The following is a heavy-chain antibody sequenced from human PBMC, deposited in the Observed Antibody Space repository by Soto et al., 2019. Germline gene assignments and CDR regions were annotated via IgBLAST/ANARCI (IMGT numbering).Heavy chain of an antibody. CDR1: GIIFDTYA. CDR3: AKEGCTSVNCYTTS. V-gene: IGHV3-23*01. D-gene: IGHD2-2*02. CDR2: ISGSGDST. Sequence: PGGSLRLSCAASGIIFDTYAMSWVRQAPGKGLEWVSVISGSGDSTYHADSVKGRFTMSRDNSKNTLYLQMNRLRAEDTAIYYCAKEGCTSVNCYTTSWGQGTLVTVSS. J-gene: IGHJ5*02.